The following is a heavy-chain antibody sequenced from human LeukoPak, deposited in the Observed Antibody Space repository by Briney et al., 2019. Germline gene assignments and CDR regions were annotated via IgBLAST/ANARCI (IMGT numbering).Heavy chain of an antibody. V-gene: IGHV3-48*02. CDR1: GFTFSSYS. CDR2: ISSGSGTTI. J-gene: IGHJ4*02. Sequence: GGSLRLSCVASGFTFSSYSMNWVRQAPGKGLERISHISSGSGTTIYYADSVKGRFTISRDNAKNSVYLQMNSLRDEDTAVYYCARFGATAIDYWGQGTLVTVSS. CDR3: ARFGATAIDY. D-gene: IGHD3-16*01.